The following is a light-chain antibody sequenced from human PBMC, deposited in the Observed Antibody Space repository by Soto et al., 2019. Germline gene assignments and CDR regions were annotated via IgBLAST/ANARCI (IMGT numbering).Light chain of an antibody. CDR3: LQHNSFPRT. CDR1: QGIRID. V-gene: IGKV1-17*02. Sequence: DIQMTQSPSSLSASGGDRVTITCRASQGIRIDLGWFQQRPGKAPKRLIYGASSLQSGVPSRFSGSGYGTEFTLTISNLQPEDFATYYCLQHNSFPRTFGQGTKVDI. J-gene: IGKJ1*01. CDR2: GAS.